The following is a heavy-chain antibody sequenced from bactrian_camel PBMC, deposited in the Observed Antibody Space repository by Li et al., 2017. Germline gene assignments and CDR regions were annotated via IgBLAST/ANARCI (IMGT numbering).Heavy chain of an antibody. CDR2: INRGGGSA. CDR3: AKDPKMYGGSWLSPDIDH. J-gene: IGHJ4*01. Sequence: HVQLVESGGGLVQPGGSLRLSCAASGFTFSDWWIYWVRQAPGKGLEWVSGINRGGGSAYYADSVKGRFTISRDNAKSTLYLQLNSLKTEDTAMYYCAKDPKMYGGSWLSPDIDHWGQGTQVTVS. V-gene: IGHV3S1*01. CDR1: GFTFSDWW. D-gene: IGHD6*01.